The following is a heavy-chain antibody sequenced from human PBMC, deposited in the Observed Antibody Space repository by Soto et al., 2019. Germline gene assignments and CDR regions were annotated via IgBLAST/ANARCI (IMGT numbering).Heavy chain of an antibody. Sequence: PSETLSLTCSVSGDSVSSSNFYWGWIRQPPGKGLEWIGSVYYSGSTYYNPSLKSRVTMSVDTSKNQFSLKLSSVTAADAAVYYCARHPTFSGWEYYFDYWGQGTLVTAPQ. J-gene: IGHJ4*02. CDR1: GDSVSSSNFY. CDR3: ARHPTFSGWEYYFDY. V-gene: IGHV4-39*01. D-gene: IGHD6-19*01. CDR2: VYYSGST.